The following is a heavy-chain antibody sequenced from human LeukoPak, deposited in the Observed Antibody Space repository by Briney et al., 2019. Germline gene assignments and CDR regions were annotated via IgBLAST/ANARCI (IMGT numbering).Heavy chain of an antibody. CDR1: GFNFDGHA. Sequence: GGSLRLSCGASGFNFDGHAMHWVRQAPGKGLDWVSGIIWNSDTIAYADSVKGRFTISRDSAKKTLYLQMNSQRPEDTALYYCAKDGRGSGWYSGNWFDPWGQGTLVTVSS. D-gene: IGHD6-19*01. CDR3: AKDGRGSGWYSGNWFDP. V-gene: IGHV3-9*01. J-gene: IGHJ5*02. CDR2: IIWNSDTI.